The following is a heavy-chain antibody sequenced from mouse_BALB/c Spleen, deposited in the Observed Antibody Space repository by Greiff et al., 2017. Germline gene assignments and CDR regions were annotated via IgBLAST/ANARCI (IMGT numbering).Heavy chain of an antibody. V-gene: IGHV5-6-5*01. CDR2: ISSGGST. D-gene: IGHD1-1*01. Sequence: EVQGVESGGGLVQPGGSLKLSCAASGFTFSSYAMSWVRQTPEKRLEWVASISSGGSTYYPDSVKGRFTISRDNARNILYLQMSSLRSEDTAMYYCARGGGITTVVRYFDVWGAGTTVTVSS. CDR1: GFTFSSYA. CDR3: ARGGGITTVVRYFDV. J-gene: IGHJ1*01.